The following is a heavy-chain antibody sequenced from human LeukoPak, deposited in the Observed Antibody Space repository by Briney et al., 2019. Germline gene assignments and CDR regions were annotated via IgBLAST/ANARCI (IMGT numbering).Heavy chain of an antibody. D-gene: IGHD6-19*01. J-gene: IGHJ4*02. CDR3: ARGLPFYSSGWYFDY. V-gene: IGHV3-48*02. CDR1: GFTFSSYE. CDR2: ISSSSTT. Sequence: PGGSLRLSCAASGFTFSSYEMNWVRQAPGKGLEWVSYISSSSTTNYADSLKGRFTISRDNAKNSLYLQMNSLRDEDTAVYYCARGLPFYSSGWYFDYWGQGTLVTVSS.